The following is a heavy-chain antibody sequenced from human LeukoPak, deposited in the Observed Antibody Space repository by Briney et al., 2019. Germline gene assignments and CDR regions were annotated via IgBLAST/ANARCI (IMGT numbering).Heavy chain of an antibody. CDR2: MNPNSGNT. Sequence: ASVKVSCKASGYTFTSYDINWVRQATGQGLEWMGWMNPNSGNTGYAQKFQGRVTMTRNTSIGTAYMELSSLRSEDTAVYYCASSDDFWSGYYGYWGQGTLVTVSS. V-gene: IGHV1-8*01. CDR3: ASSDDFWSGYYGY. D-gene: IGHD3-3*01. CDR1: GYTFTSYD. J-gene: IGHJ4*02.